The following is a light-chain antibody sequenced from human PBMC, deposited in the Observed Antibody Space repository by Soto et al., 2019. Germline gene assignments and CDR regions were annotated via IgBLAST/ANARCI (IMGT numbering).Light chain of an antibody. V-gene: IGLV4-69*02. Sequence: QPVLTQSSSASASLGASVKLTCTLSSGHSSYAIAWHQQQPEKGPRYLMKLNSDGSHNKGDGIPDRFSGSSSGAERYLTISSLQSEDEADYYCQTWGTGINVVFGGGTKLTVL. CDR1: SGHSSYA. CDR3: QTWGTGINVV. J-gene: IGLJ2*01. CDR2: LNSDGSH.